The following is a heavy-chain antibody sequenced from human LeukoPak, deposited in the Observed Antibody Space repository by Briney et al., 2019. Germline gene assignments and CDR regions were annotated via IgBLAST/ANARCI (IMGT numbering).Heavy chain of an antibody. D-gene: IGHD1-26*01. Sequence: SQTLSLTCANSGDSVSTNSAAWNWIRQTPSRGLEWVGRTYYRSKWYNDYAESVKSRISINPDTSKNQFSLQLDSVTPEDTAVYYCARDRKSSGSYHAFDIWGQGTMVTVSS. J-gene: IGHJ3*02. CDR1: GDSVSTNSAA. CDR3: ARDRKSSGSYHAFDI. CDR2: TYYRSKWYN. V-gene: IGHV6-1*01.